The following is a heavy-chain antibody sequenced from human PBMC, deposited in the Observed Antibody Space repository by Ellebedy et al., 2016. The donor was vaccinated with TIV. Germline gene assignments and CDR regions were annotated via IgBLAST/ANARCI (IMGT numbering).Heavy chain of an antibody. J-gene: IGHJ5*02. V-gene: IGHV4-39*07. CDR3: ARDKSDSSGYYWFDP. CDR1: GGSISSSSYY. Sequence: MPGGSLRLSCTVSGGSISSSSYYCGWIHKPPGKGLEGIGSIYYSGSTYYNPSLKSRVTISVNTSKNQFSLKLSSVTAADKAVYYCARDKSDSSGYYWFDPWGQGTLVTVSS. CDR2: IYYSGST. D-gene: IGHD3-22*01.